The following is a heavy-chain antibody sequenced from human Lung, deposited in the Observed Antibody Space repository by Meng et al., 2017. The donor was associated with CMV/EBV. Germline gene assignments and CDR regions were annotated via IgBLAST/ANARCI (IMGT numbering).Heavy chain of an antibody. CDR2: IYSGGST. D-gene: IGHD5-18*01. CDR3: ARDQGRGYSYGQAYYYGRDV. V-gene: IGHV3-66*02. Sequence: GGSLRLSCAASGFTVSSNYMSWVRQAPGKGLEWVSVIYSGGSTYYADSVKGRFTISRDNSKNTLYLQMNSLRAEDTAVYYCARDQGRGYSYGQAYYYGRDVWGQGTTVTVSS. CDR1: GFTVSSNY. J-gene: IGHJ6*02.